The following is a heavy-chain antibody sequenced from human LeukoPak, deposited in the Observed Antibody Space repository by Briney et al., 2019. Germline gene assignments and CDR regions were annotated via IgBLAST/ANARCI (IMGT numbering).Heavy chain of an antibody. CDR2: ISAYNGNT. CDR1: GYTFTSYG. V-gene: IGHV1-18*01. J-gene: IGHJ3*02. Sequence: ASVKVSCKASGYTFTSYGISWVRQAPGQGLEWMGWISAYNGNTNYAQKLQGRVTMTTDTSTSTAYMELRSLRSDDTAVYYCARVLYDFWSGYPTSDAFDIWGQGTMVTVSS. CDR3: ARVLYDFWSGYPTSDAFDI. D-gene: IGHD3-3*01.